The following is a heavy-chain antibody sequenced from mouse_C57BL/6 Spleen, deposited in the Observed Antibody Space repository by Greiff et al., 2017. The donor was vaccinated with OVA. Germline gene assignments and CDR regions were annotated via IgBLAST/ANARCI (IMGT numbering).Heavy chain of an antibody. V-gene: IGHV1-52*01. CDR2: IDPSDSET. CDR3: ARGGLTGAPDY. CDR1: GYTFTSYW. D-gene: IGHD4-1*01. Sequence: VKLQQPGAELVRPGSSVKLSCKASGYTFTSYWMHWVKQRPIQGLEWIGNIDPSDSETHYNQKFKDKATLTVDKSSSTAYMQLSSLTSEDSAVYYCARGGLTGAPDYWGQGTTLTVSS. J-gene: IGHJ2*01.